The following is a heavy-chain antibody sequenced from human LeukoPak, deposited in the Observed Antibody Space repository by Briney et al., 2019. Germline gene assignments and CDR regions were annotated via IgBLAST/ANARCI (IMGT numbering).Heavy chain of an antibody. CDR2: IIPILGIA. J-gene: IGHJ4*02. CDR3: ARGREVAYCGGDCYLFDY. V-gene: IGHV1-69*04. Sequence: SVKVSCKASGGTFSSYAISWVRQAPGQGLEWMGRIIPILGIANYAQKFQGRVTITADKSTSTAYMELSSLRSEDTAVYYCARGREVAYCGGDCYLFDYWGQGTLVTVSS. CDR1: GGTFSSYA. D-gene: IGHD2-21*02.